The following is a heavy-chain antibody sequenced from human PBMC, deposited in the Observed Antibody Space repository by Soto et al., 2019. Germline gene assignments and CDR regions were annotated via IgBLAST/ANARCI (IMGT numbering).Heavy chain of an antibody. CDR1: GFTFSDAR. CDR2: IKGKADGGTV. D-gene: IGHD5-12*01. V-gene: IGHV3-15*01. J-gene: IGHJ4*02. CDR3: TTAHPRGPDY. Sequence: EVQLVESGGGLVKPGESLRLSCATSGFTFSDARMTWVRQAPGKGLEWVGLIKGKADGGTVDYSAPVKGRFIISRDDSRNTLYLHMNSLKTEVTAVSYCTTAHPRGPDYWGQGTLVTVSS.